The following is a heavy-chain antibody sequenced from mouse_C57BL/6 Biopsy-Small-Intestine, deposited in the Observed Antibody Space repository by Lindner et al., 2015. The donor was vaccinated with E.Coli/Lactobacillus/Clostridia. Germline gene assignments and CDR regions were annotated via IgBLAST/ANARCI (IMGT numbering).Heavy chain of an antibody. J-gene: IGHJ4*01. CDR2: IDPETGGT. D-gene: IGHD2-3*01. CDR3: TRDGYPWLWDY. CDR1: GYTFTDYE. V-gene: IGHV1-15*01. Sequence: VQLQESGAELVRPGASVTLSCKASGYTFTDYEMHWVKQTPVHGLEWIGAIDPETGGTAYNQKFKGKAILTADKSSSTAYMELRSLTSEDSAVYYCTRDGYPWLWDYWGQGTSVTVSS.